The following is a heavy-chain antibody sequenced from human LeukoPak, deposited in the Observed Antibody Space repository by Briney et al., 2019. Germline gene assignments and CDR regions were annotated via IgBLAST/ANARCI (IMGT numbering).Heavy chain of an antibody. CDR2: IWHDGSNK. CDR3: VVSYSGYVLYYYGMDV. D-gene: IGHD5-12*01. Sequence: GSLRLSCAASGFIFSNCGMHWVRQAPGKGLEWVAVIWHDGSNKYYADPVKSRFTISRDNSKNTLYLQMNSLGAEDTAAYYCVVSYSGYVLYYYGMDVWGQGTTVTVSS. CDR1: GFIFSNCG. V-gene: IGHV3-33*01. J-gene: IGHJ6*02.